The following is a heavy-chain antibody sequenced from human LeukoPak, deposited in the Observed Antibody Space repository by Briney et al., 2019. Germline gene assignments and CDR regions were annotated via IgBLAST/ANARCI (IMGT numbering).Heavy chain of an antibody. CDR1: AYTYTSYD. J-gene: IGHJ5*02. CDR2: MNPNSGNT. D-gene: IGHD3-9*01. CDR3: ARVGLSDYDILAGYYRGQWFDP. V-gene: IGHV1-8*01. Sequence: ASVKVSRKASAYTYTSYDINWVRQATGQGLEWMGWMNPNSGNTGYAQKFQGRVTMTRNTSISTAYMELSSLRSEDTAVYYCARVGLSDYDILAGYYRGQWFDPWGQGTLVTVSS.